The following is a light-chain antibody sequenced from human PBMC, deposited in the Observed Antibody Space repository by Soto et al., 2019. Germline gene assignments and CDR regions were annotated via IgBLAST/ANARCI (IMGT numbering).Light chain of an antibody. Sequence: EIVLTQSPGTLSLSPGERATLSFSASQSVSSSYLAWYQQKPGQAPTLLIYGASSRATGIPDRFSGSGSGTDFTLTISRLEPEDFAVYYCQQYGSSPITFGQGTRLEIK. J-gene: IGKJ5*01. V-gene: IGKV3-20*01. CDR3: QQYGSSPIT. CDR2: GAS. CDR1: QSVSSSY.